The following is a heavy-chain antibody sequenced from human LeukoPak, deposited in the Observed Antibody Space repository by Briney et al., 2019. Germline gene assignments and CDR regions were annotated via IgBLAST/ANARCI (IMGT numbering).Heavy chain of an antibody. J-gene: IGHJ4*02. CDR3: VIVVVPAAIPRRSY. V-gene: IGHV5-51*01. CDR2: IYPGDSNT. CDR1: GYSFTNNW. Sequence: GESLKISCKSSGYSFTNNWIGWVRQMPGKGLEWMGIIYPGDSNTKYSPPFQGQVTISVDKSITTAYLQWSSLKASDTAMYYCVIVVVPAAIPRRSYWGQGTLVTVSS. D-gene: IGHD2-2*02.